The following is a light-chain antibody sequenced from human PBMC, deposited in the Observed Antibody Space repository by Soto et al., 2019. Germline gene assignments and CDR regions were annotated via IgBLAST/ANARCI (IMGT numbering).Light chain of an antibody. J-gene: IGKJ1*01. CDR3: QQYHFWVT. Sequence: EIVMTQSPVTLSVFPGESATLSCRASQAVGSSLAWYQQKPGQAPRLLIYGASTRATGIPARFSGSGYGTEFTLTSSSLQSENSPIYYCQQYHFWVTFCQETKVDIK. CDR1: QAVGSS. V-gene: IGKV3-15*01. CDR2: GAS.